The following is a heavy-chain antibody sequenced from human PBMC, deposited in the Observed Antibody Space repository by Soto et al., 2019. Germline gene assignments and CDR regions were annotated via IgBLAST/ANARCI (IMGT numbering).Heavy chain of an antibody. CDR1: GFTFSSYA. V-gene: IGHV3-23*01. CDR3: AKYSVLRYFDSNGYYFDY. Sequence: GSLRLSCAASGFTFSSYAMSWVRQAPGKGLEWVSAISGSGGSTYYADSVKGRFTISRDNSKNTLYLQMNSLRAEDTDVYYCAKYSVLRYFDSNGYYFDYPGQPTLVTVSS. CDR2: ISGSGGST. J-gene: IGHJ4*02. D-gene: IGHD3-9*01.